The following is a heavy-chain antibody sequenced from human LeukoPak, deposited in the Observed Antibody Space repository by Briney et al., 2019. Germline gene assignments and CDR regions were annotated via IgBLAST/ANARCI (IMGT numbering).Heavy chain of an antibody. CDR2: INPNSGDT. D-gene: IGHD1-26*01. Sequence: ASVTLSCKASVYTFTGHYLNCLRQAPGQGLEWMGRINPNSGDTKYADKFQGRVIMTRDTSTSTAYMELNGLRSYDTASYYCARDMWELPSDYYYDYWGQGTLVTVSS. V-gene: IGHV1-2*06. CDR3: ARDMWELPSDYYYDY. CDR1: VYTFTGHY. J-gene: IGHJ4*02.